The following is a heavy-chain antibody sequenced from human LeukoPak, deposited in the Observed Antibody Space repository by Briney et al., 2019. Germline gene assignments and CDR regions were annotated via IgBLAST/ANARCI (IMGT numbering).Heavy chain of an antibody. Sequence: GGSLRLSCAASGLTFSDYWMTWVRQAPGKGLEWVANIKYDVSQKFYVDSVKGRFTISRDNARTSLYLQMNSLRAEDTAVYYCARDRYCSGGNCYKDYWGQGTLVTVSS. J-gene: IGHJ4*02. CDR2: IKYDVSQK. V-gene: IGHV3-7*01. CDR1: GLTFSDYW. CDR3: ARDRYCSGGNCYKDY. D-gene: IGHD2-15*01.